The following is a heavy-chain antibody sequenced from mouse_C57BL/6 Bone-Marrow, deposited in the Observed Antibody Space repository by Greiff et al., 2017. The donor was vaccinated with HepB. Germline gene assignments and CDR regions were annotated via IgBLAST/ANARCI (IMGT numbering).Heavy chain of an antibody. CDR2: IDPSDSET. Sequence: QVQLQQSGAELVRPGSSVKLSCKASGYTFTSYWMHWVKQRPIQGLEWIGNIDPSDSETHYNQKFKDKATLTVDKSSSTAYMQLSSLTSEDSAVYYCARYDYDDGGFAYWGQGTRVTVSA. J-gene: IGHJ3*01. CDR3: ARYDYDDGGFAY. D-gene: IGHD2-4*01. CDR1: GYTFTSYW. V-gene: IGHV1-52*01.